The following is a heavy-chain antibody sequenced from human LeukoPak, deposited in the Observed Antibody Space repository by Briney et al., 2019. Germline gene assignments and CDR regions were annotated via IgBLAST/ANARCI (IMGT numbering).Heavy chain of an antibody. Sequence: GGSLRLSCAASGFTFSSYSMSWVRQAPGKGLEWVSSISSSSSYIYYADSVKGRFTISRDNAKNSLYLQMNSLRAEDTAVYYCARDRSSGTLDDAFDIWGQGTMVTVSS. J-gene: IGHJ3*02. D-gene: IGHD1-26*01. V-gene: IGHV3-21*01. CDR3: ARDRSSGTLDDAFDI. CDR1: GFTFSSYS. CDR2: ISSSSSYI.